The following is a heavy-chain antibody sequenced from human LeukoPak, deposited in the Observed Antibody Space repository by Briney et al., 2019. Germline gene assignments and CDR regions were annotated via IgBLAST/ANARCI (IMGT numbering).Heavy chain of an antibody. Sequence: PSETLSLTCTVSGGSISSYYWSWIRQPPGKGLEWIGYIYYSGSTNYNPSLKSRVTISVDTSKNQFSLKLSSVTAADTAVYYCARDTPGIAAAGGGVDVWGKGTTVSVSA. J-gene: IGHJ6*04. CDR2: IYYSGST. D-gene: IGHD6-13*01. CDR3: ARDTPGIAAAGGGVDV. CDR1: GGSISSYY. V-gene: IGHV4-59*12.